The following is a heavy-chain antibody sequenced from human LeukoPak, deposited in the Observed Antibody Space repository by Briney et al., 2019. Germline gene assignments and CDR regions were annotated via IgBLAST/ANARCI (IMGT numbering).Heavy chain of an antibody. CDR2: IIPIFGTA. V-gene: IGHV1-69*05. J-gene: IGHJ4*02. D-gene: IGHD5-18*01. CDR3: ARSDVGYSYGLYGDYFDY. Sequence: SVKVSCKASGGTFSSYAISWVRQAPGQGLEWMGGIIPIFGTANYAQKFQGRVTITTDESTSTAYMELSSLRSEDTAVYYCARSDVGYSYGLYGDYFDYWGQGTLVTVSS. CDR1: GGTFSSYA.